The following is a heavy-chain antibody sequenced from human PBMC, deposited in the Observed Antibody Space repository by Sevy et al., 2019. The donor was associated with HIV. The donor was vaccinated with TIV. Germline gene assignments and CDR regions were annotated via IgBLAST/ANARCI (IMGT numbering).Heavy chain of an antibody. Sequence: GGSLRLSCAASGFTFSSYAMSWVRQAPGKGLEWVSAIDGKGRSTHYADSVKGRFTISRDNSKNTLYLQMNSLRAEDTAVYYCAKTANSGGGVVLAANYYYYGMDVWGQGTTVTVSS. J-gene: IGHJ6*02. D-gene: IGHD2-2*01. CDR1: GFTFSSYA. V-gene: IGHV3-23*01. CDR2: IDGKGRST. CDR3: AKTANSGGGVVLAANYYYYGMDV.